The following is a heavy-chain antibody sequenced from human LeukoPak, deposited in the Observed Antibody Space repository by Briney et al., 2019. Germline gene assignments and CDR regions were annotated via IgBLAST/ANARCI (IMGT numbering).Heavy chain of an antibody. Sequence: GESLQISCNGSGYSFTDYWIGWVRQMPGKGLEWMGIIYPDDSDTRYSPSFQGQVTISADKSVNTAYLQWSSLKASDTAMYYCARTIAAAGNTFDYWGQGTLVTVSS. D-gene: IGHD6-13*01. V-gene: IGHV5-51*01. CDR2: IYPDDSDT. J-gene: IGHJ4*02. CDR1: GYSFTDYW. CDR3: ARTIAAAGNTFDY.